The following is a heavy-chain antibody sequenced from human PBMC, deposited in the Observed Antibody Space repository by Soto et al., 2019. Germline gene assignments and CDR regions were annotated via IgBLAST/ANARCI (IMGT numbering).Heavy chain of an antibody. D-gene: IGHD3-3*01. CDR1: GFTFSSYA. V-gene: IGHV3-23*01. CDR3: ANGGNYDFWSGYYSPYKYYGMDV. CDR2: ISGSGGST. J-gene: IGHJ6*02. Sequence: GGSLRLSCAASGFTFSSYAMSWVRQAPGKGLEWVSAISGSGGSTYYADSVKGRFTISRDNSKNTLYLQMNSLRAEGTAVYYCANGGNYDFWSGYYSPYKYYGMDVWGQGTTVTVSS.